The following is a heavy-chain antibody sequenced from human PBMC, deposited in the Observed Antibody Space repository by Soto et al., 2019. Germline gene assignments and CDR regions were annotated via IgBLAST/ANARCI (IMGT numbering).Heavy chain of an antibody. V-gene: IGHV4-59*08. D-gene: IGHD2-2*01. Sequence: PSETLSLTCTVSGGSISYYYWSWIRQPPGKGLEWIGYVYYIGSTNYNPSLKSRVTISVDTSKNQFSLKLRSVTAAGTAVYYCARHGSSTSPYYYMDVWGRGTTVTVSS. CDR1: GGSISYYY. CDR3: ARHGSSTSPYYYMDV. J-gene: IGHJ6*03. CDR2: VYYIGST.